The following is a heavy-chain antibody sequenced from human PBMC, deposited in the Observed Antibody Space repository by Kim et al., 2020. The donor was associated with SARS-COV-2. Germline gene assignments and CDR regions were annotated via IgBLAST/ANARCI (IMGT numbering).Heavy chain of an antibody. V-gene: IGHV4-39*01. CDR3: ARAVRITMVRGVITGMDV. CDR2: IYYSGST. J-gene: IGHJ6*02. Sequence: SETLSLTCTVSGGSISSSSYYWGWIRQPPGKGLEWIGSIYYSGSTYYNPSLKSRVTISVDTSKNQFSLKLSSVTAADTAVYYCARAVRITMVRGVITGMDVWGQGTTVTVSS. D-gene: IGHD3-10*01. CDR1: GGSISSSSYY.